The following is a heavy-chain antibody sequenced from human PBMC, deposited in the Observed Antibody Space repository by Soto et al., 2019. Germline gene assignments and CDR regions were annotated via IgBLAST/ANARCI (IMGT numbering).Heavy chain of an antibody. Sequence: GGSLRLSCAASGFAFNNHAMTWVRQPPGKGLEWVSAISASGVSTYYADSVKGRFTISRDNSKNTLFLQVNGLRAEDTAVYYCAKHLRMTKNAMDVWGQGTADTVSS. J-gene: IGHJ6*02. V-gene: IGHV3-23*01. D-gene: IGHD4-17*01. CDR3: AKHLRMTKNAMDV. CDR2: ISASGVST. CDR1: GFAFNNHA.